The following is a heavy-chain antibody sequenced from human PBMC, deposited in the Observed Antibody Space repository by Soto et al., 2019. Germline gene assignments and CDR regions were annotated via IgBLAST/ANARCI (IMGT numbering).Heavy chain of an antibody. V-gene: IGHV3-48*01. CDR2: ISSSRGTI. Sequence: EVQLVESGGGLVQPGGSLRLSCAASGFTFSGYNMNWVRQAPGKGLEWVSYISSSRGTIYYADSVKGRFTISRDNAKNSLYLQMNSLRAEDTAVYYCAKPRGYYDSSGYPTPDYWGQGTLVTVSS. CDR1: GFTFSGYN. J-gene: IGHJ4*02. D-gene: IGHD3-22*01. CDR3: AKPRGYYDSSGYPTPDY.